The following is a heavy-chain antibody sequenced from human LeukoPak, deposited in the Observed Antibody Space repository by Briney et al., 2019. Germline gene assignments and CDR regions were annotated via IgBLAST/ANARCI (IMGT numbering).Heavy chain of an antibody. V-gene: IGHV4-34*01. CDR1: GGSFSGYY. J-gene: IGHJ6*03. Sequence: SETLSLTCAVYGGSFSGYYWSWIRQPPGKGLEWIGSIYYSGSTYYNPSLKSRVTISVDTSKNQFSLKLSSVTAADTAVYYCASQKGVAGIIYYYYYYMDVWGQGTLVTVSS. D-gene: IGHD6-19*01. CDR2: IYYSGST. CDR3: ASQKGVAGIIYYYYYYMDV.